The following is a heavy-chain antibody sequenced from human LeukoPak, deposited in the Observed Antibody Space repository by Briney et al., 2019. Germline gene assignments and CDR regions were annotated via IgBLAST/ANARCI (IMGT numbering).Heavy chain of an antibody. CDR1: GYTFSDYD. CDR2: MNPTTGST. CDR3: ARVKRFPTVWFDP. D-gene: IGHD3-10*01. Sequence: AASVKVSCKASGYTFSDYDINWVRQAAGQGLEWMGWMNPTTGSTGYVQKFRGRIIMTRDTSITTVFMELTSLTSDDTAIYYCARVKRFPTVWFDPWGQGTLVSVSS. V-gene: IGHV1-8*01. J-gene: IGHJ5*02.